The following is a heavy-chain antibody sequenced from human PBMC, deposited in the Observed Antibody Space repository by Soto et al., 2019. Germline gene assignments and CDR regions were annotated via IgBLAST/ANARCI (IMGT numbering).Heavy chain of an antibody. CDR3: AGIYSGSPGGTLRY. D-gene: IGHD1-26*01. CDR1: GGSISSGGYY. Sequence: QVQLQESGPGLVKPSQTLSLTCTVSGGSISSGGYYWSWIRQHPGKGLEWIGYIYYSGSTYYNPSLTSRVTVSVDTSKNQCSLKLSSVAAADPAVYYCAGIYSGSPGGTLRYWGQGTLVTVSS. V-gene: IGHV4-31*03. J-gene: IGHJ4*02. CDR2: IYYSGST.